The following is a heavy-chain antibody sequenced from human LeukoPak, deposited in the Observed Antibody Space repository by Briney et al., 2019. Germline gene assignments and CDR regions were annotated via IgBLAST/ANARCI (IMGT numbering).Heavy chain of an antibody. Sequence: ASVKVSCKASGGTFSSYAISWVRQAPGQGLEWMGGIIPIFGTANYAQKFQGRVTITTDESTSTAYMELSSLRSEDTAVYYCARVSGSGWYREEALDIWGQGTMVTVSS. D-gene: IGHD6-19*01. J-gene: IGHJ3*02. V-gene: IGHV1-69*05. CDR3: ARVSGSGWYREEALDI. CDR1: GGTFSSYA. CDR2: IIPIFGTA.